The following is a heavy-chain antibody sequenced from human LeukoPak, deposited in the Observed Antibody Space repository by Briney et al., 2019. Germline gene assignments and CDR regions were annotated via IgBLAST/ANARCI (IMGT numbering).Heavy chain of an antibody. CDR1: GFTFSSYA. CDR3: AKDPHSYCGSDCYSY. J-gene: IGHJ4*02. Sequence: GGSLRLSCAASGFTFSSYAMSWVRQAPGKGLEWVSGISGSGGSTYYADSVKGRFTISRDNSKNTLYLQMNSLRAEDTAVYYCAKDPHSYCGSDCYSYWGQGTLVTVSS. D-gene: IGHD2-21*01. CDR2: ISGSGGST. V-gene: IGHV3-23*01.